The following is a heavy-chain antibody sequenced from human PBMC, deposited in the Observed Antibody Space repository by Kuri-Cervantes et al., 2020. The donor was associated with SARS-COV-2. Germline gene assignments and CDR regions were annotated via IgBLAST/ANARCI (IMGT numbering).Heavy chain of an antibody. CDR2: ISAYNGNT. J-gene: IGHJ4*02. Sequence: ASVKVSCKASGYTFTSYGISWVRQAPGQGLEWMGWISAYNGNTNYAQKLQGRVTMTTDTSTSTAYMELRSLRSDDTAVYYCARDLLGVGYCSGGSCPYYFDYWGQGILVTVSS. D-gene: IGHD2-15*01. CDR1: GYTFTSYG. V-gene: IGHV1-18*01. CDR3: ARDLLGVGYCSGGSCPYYFDY.